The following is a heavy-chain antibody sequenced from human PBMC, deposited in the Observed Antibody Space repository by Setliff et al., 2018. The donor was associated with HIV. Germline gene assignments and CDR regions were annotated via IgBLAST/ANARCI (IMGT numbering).Heavy chain of an antibody. CDR1: GGSISSSSYY. D-gene: IGHD3-10*01. J-gene: IGHJ6*03. CDR2: IYYSGST. CDR3: ARDRRGYYYGSGSCYMDV. Sequence: PSETLSLTCTVSGGSISSSSYYWGWIRQPPGKGLEWIGSIYYSGSTDYNPSLKSRVTISGDTSKNQFSLKLSSVTAADTAVYYCARDRRGYYYGSGSCYMDVWGTGTTVTVSS. V-gene: IGHV4-39*02.